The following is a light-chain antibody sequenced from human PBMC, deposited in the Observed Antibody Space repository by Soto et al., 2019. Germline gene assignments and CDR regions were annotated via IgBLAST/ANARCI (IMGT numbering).Light chain of an antibody. Sequence: DIQMTQSPSSLSASVGDRVTITCRASQGVRTYLAWFQQKPGKAPKALIYLASSLQSGIPLRFSGSGSGTDFTLTINSLQHEDFSTYYCQQYYSFPYTFGQGTKVEIQ. CDR2: LAS. J-gene: IGKJ2*01. CDR3: QQYYSFPYT. CDR1: QGVRTY. V-gene: IGKV1-16*01.